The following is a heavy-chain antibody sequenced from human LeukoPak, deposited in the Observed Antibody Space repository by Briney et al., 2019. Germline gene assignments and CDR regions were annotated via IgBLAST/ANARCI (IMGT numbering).Heavy chain of an antibody. Sequence: GGSLRLSCAASGFTFSSYSMNWVRQAPGKGLEWVSSISSSSSYIYYADSVKGRFTISRDNAKNSLYLQMNSLRAEDTAVYYCARVRFYDRRTFDYWGQEPLVTVSS. CDR2: ISSSSSYI. V-gene: IGHV3-21*01. CDR3: ARVRFYDRRTFDY. CDR1: GFTFSSYS. J-gene: IGHJ4*02. D-gene: IGHD3-22*01.